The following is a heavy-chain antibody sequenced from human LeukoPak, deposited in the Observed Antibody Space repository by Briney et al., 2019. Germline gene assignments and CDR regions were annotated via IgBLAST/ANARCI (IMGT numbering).Heavy chain of an antibody. CDR2: ITSNGGST. CDR3: AKNSGSYSRNWAFDY. CDR1: GFTFSSYA. J-gene: IGHJ4*02. D-gene: IGHD1-26*01. V-gene: IGHV3-64*04. Sequence: GGSLRLSCSASGFTFSSYAMNWVRQAPGKGLEYVSAITSNGGSTYYADSVKGRFTISRDNSKNTLYLQMNSLRAEDTAVYYCAKNSGSYSRNWAFDYWGQGTLVTVSS.